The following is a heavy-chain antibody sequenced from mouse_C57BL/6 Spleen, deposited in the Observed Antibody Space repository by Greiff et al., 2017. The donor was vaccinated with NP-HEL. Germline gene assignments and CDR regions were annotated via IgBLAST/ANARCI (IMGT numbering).Heavy chain of an antibody. CDR3: ARGTTVVEDEFAY. V-gene: IGHV1-85*01. Sequence: QVQLQQSGPELVKPGASVKLSCKASGYTFTSYDINWVKQRPGQGLEWIGWIYPRDGSTKYNEKFMGKATLTVDTSSSTAYMVLHSLTSEDAAVYFCARGTTVVEDEFAYWGKGTLVTVSA. D-gene: IGHD1-1*01. CDR1: GYTFTSYD. J-gene: IGHJ3*01. CDR2: IYPRDGST.